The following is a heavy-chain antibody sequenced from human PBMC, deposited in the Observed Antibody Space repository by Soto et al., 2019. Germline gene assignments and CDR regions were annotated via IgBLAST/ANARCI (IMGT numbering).Heavy chain of an antibody. D-gene: IGHD3-3*01. CDR1: GFTFSSYG. CDR3: AKDGGVRTHYYYYSYGMDV. Sequence: QVQLVESGGGVVQPGRSLRLSCAASGFTFSSYGMHWVRQAPGKGLEWVAVISYDGSNKYYADSVKGRFTISRDNSKKTLYLQMNSLRAEDTAVYYCAKDGGVRTHYYYYSYGMDVWGQGTTVTVSS. J-gene: IGHJ6*02. V-gene: IGHV3-30*18. CDR2: ISYDGSNK.